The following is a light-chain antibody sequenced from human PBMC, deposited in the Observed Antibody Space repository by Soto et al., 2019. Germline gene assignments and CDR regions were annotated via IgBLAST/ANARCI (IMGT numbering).Light chain of an antibody. J-gene: IGLJ1*01. CDR1: SGDIGSYNR. CDR3: SSYTNIKTRACV. Sequence: QSALTHPASVSGSPGQSITISCTGTSGDIGSYNRVSWYQQHPGKAPKLIIYEVTDRPSGVSNRFSGSKSGNTASLTISGLQAEDEAEYYCSSYTNIKTRACVFGTATKVTVL. V-gene: IGLV2-14*01. CDR2: EVT.